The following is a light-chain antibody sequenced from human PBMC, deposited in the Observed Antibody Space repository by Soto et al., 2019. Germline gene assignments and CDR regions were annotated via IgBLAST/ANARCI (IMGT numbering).Light chain of an antibody. Sequence: VMTQSPGILSVSPGERVTLSCRASQSVMNSLAWYQQRPGQAPRLLIHGASTRATGIPARFSGSGSGTEFTLTISSLQSEDFAVYYCQQYHNWPPYTFGKGTRLEIK. V-gene: IGKV3-15*01. CDR3: QQYHNWPPYT. CDR2: GAS. CDR1: QSVMNS. J-gene: IGKJ5*01.